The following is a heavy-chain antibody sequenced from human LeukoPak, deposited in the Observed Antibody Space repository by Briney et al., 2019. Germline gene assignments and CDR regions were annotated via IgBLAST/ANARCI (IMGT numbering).Heavy chain of an antibody. CDR1: GYTFTSYG. D-gene: IGHD2-2*01. CDR3: AREMCGSTSCYWEPLSYGMDV. J-gene: IGHJ6*04. V-gene: IGHV1-18*04. CDR2: ISAYNGNT. Sequence: ASVKVSCKASGYTFTSYGISWVRQAPGQGLEGMGWISAYNGNTNYAQKLQGRVTMTTDTSTSTAYMELRSLRSDDTAVYYCAREMCGSTSCYWEPLSYGMDVWGKGTTVTV.